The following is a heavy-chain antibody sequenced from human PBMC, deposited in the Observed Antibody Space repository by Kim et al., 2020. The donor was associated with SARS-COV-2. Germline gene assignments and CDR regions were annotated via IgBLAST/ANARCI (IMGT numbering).Heavy chain of an antibody. CDR2: ISYDGSNK. CDR1: GFTFSSYG. Sequence: GGSLRLSCAASGFTFSSYGMHWVRQAPGKGLEWVAVISYDGSNKYYADSVKGRFTISRDNSKNTLYLKMNSLRAEDTAVYYCARGLRCPDYWGQGTLVTVSS. J-gene: IGHJ4*02. V-gene: IGHV3-30*03. D-gene: IGHD4-17*01. CDR3: ARGLRCPDY.